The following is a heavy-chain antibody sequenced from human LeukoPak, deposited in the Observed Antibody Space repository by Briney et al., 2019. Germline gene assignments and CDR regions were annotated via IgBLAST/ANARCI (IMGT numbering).Heavy chain of an antibody. D-gene: IGHD2-8*01. J-gene: IGHJ3*01. V-gene: IGHV3-33*01. Sequence: GGSLRLSCAASGFSFSSHGMHWVRQAPGKGLEWLAVIRSDGSRDSYADSVRARLTISRDNSKNMVFLQVNRLRVEDSAVYFCARDDTLPDNGLDAWGQGTMVTVSS. CDR2: IRSDGSRD. CDR3: ARDDTLPDNGLDA. CDR1: GFSFSSHG.